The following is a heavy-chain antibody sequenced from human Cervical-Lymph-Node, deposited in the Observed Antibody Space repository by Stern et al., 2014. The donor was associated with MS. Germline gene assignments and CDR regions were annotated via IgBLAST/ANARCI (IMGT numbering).Heavy chain of an antibody. D-gene: IGHD6-13*01. CDR1: GYTFTGYY. CDR3: ARLAAGGGDFDY. J-gene: IGHJ4*02. Sequence: QMQLVQSGAEVKKPGASGKVSCKASGYTFTGYYMHWVRQAPGQGLEWVGWIHPNSGGTNYAQKFQGWVTMTRDTSISTAYMELSRLRSDDTAVYYCARLAAGGGDFDYWGQGTLVTVSS. V-gene: IGHV1-2*04. CDR2: IHPNSGGT.